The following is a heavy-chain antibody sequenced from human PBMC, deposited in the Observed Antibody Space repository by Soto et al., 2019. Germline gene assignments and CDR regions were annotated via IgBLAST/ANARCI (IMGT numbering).Heavy chain of an antibody. CDR1: GGSFSGYY. J-gene: IGHJ5*02. CDR2: INHSGST. D-gene: IGHD2-2*02. V-gene: IGHV4-34*01. CDR3: ARRRRALYCSSTSCYKVTFVP. Sequence: SETLSLTCAVYGGSFSGYYWSWIRQPPGKGLEWIGEINHSGSTNYNPSLKSRVTISVDTSKNQFSLKLSSVTAADTAVYYCARRRRALYCSSTSCYKVTFVPWGHGTMVTLYS.